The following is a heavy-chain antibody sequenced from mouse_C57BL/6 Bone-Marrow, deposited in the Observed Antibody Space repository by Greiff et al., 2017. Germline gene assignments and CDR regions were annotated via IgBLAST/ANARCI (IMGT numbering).Heavy chain of an antibody. CDR1: GYTFTSYD. CDR3: ARDYYGSFCAMDY. J-gene: IGHJ4*01. D-gene: IGHD1-1*01. V-gene: IGHV1-85*01. CDR2: IYPRDGST. Sequence: VQLQQSGPELVKPGASVKLSCKASGYTFTSYDINWVKQRPGQGLEWIGWIYPRDGSTKYNEKFKGKATLTVDTSSSTAYMELHSLTSEDSAVYYCARDYYGSFCAMDYGGQGTAVTVSS.